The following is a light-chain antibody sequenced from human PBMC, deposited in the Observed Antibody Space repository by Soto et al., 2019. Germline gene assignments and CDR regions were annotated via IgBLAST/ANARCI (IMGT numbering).Light chain of an antibody. Sequence: QSALTQPPSASGSLGQSVAISCSGTSSDVGGYNYVSWYQQHPGKAPKLMIYDVNKRPSGVPDRFSGSKSGNTASLTVSGLQAEDEADYYCISYAGSNKPAFGGGTKLTVL. CDR3: ISYAGSNKPA. CDR2: DVN. CDR1: SSDVGGYNY. J-gene: IGLJ2*01. V-gene: IGLV2-8*01.